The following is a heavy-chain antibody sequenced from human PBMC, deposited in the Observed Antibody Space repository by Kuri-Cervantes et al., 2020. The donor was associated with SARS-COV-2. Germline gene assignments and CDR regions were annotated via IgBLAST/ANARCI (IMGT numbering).Heavy chain of an antibody. D-gene: IGHD6-13*01. CDR1: GFTFSSYA. J-gene: IGHJ4*02. Sequence: GGSLRLSCAASGFTFSSYAMHWVRQAPGKGLEWVAVISYDGSNKYYADSVKGRFTISRDNSKNTLYLQMNSLKTEDTAVYYCTTVLSIAAAGTRYYFDYWGQGTLVTVSS. V-gene: IGHV3-30-3*01. CDR2: ISYDGSNK. CDR3: TTVLSIAAAGTRYYFDY.